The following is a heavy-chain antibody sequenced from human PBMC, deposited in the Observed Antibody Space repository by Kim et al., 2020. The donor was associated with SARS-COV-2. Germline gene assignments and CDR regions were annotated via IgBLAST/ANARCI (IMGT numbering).Heavy chain of an antibody. CDR3: ARDRDHGSGSYYTAYYYYGMDV. V-gene: IGHV3-48*02. CDR2: ISSSSSTI. D-gene: IGHD3-10*01. CDR1: GFTFSSYS. J-gene: IGHJ6*02. Sequence: GGSLRLSCAASGFTFSSYSMNWVRQAPGKGLEWVSYISSSSSTIYYADSVKGRFTISRDNAKNSLYLQMNSLRDEDTAVYYCARDRDHGSGSYYTAYYYYGMDVWGQGTTVTVSS.